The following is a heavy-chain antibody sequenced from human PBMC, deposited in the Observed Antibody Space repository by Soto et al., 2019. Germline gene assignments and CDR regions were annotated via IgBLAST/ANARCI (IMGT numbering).Heavy chain of an antibody. J-gene: IGHJ6*04. Sequence: ASVKVSCKASGYTFTGYYMHWVRQAPGQGLEWMGWINPNSGGTNYAQKFQGWVTMTRDTSISTAYMELSRLRSDDTAVYYCASEQLGWESYCYYGRDVWGKGTTGAASS. CDR3: ASEQLGWESYCYYGRDV. CDR1: GYTFTGYY. D-gene: IGHD1-1*01. V-gene: IGHV1-2*04. CDR2: INPNSGGT.